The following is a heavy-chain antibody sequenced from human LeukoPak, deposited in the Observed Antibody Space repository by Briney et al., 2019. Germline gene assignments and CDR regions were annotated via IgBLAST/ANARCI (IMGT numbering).Heavy chain of an antibody. Sequence: GASVTVSCKASGYTFTSYDINWVRQATGQGLEWMGWMNPNSGNTGYAQKFQGRVTMTRNTSISTAHMELSSLRSEDTAVYYCARWSGSTEGFDYWGQGTLVTVSS. CDR2: MNPNSGNT. CDR3: ARWSGSTEGFDY. D-gene: IGHD2-15*01. J-gene: IGHJ4*02. CDR1: GYTFTSYD. V-gene: IGHV1-8*01.